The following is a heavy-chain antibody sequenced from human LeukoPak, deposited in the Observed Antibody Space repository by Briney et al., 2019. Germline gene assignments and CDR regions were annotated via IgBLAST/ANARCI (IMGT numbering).Heavy chain of an antibody. CDR1: GFTFSDYS. J-gene: IGHJ3*02. V-gene: IGHV3-21*01. Sequence: PGGSLRLSCAASGFTFSDYSMNWVRQAPGKGLEWVSSISSSSSYIYYADSVKGRFTISRDNAENSLYLQMSSLRAEDTAVYYCARPRKSLDYYDSSGYRFLDAFDIWGQGTMVTVSS. CDR2: ISSSSSYI. D-gene: IGHD3-22*01. CDR3: ARPRKSLDYYDSSGYRFLDAFDI.